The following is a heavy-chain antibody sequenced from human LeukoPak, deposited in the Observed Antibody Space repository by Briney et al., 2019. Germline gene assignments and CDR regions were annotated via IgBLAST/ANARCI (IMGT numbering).Heavy chain of an antibody. CDR1: GGSLRSGGYY. CDR3: ARENSNYDHYYYYYYMDV. D-gene: IGHD4-11*01. J-gene: IGHJ6*03. Sequence: PSETLSLTCTVSGGSLRSGGYYWSWLPQHPGKGREWFGYIYYSGSTYYNPSLKSRVTISVDTSKNQFSLKLSSVTAADTAVYYCARENSNYDHYYYYYYMDVWGKGTTVTVSS. V-gene: IGHV4-31*03. CDR2: IYYSGST.